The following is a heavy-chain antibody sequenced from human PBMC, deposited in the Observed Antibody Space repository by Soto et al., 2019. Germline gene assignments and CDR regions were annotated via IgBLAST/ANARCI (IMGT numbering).Heavy chain of an antibody. V-gene: IGHV4-31*03. Sequence: QVQLQESGPGLVKPSQTLSLTCTVSGGSISSGGYYWSWIRQHPGKGLEWIGYIYYSGGTYYNPSLKSRVPISVDTYKDQSPLTLSSVTAADTAVYYCPRTPRSRGQGTLVTVSS. CDR2: IYYSGGT. D-gene: IGHD2-15*01. J-gene: IGHJ4*02. CDR3: PRTPRS. CDR1: GGSISSGGYY.